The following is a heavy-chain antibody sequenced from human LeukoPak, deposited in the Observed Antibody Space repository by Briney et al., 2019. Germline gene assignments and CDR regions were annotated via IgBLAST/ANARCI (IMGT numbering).Heavy chain of an antibody. CDR1: GGSISSGSYY. V-gene: IGHV4-61*02. D-gene: IGHD4-23*01. Sequence: PSETLSLTCTVSGGSISSGSYYWSWIRQPAGKGLEWIGRIYTSGSTNYNPSLKSRVTIPVDTSKNQFSLKLSSVTAADTAVYYCARVREIYGGFHNWFDPWGQGTLVTVSS. CDR2: IYTSGST. CDR3: ARVREIYGGFHNWFDP. J-gene: IGHJ5*02.